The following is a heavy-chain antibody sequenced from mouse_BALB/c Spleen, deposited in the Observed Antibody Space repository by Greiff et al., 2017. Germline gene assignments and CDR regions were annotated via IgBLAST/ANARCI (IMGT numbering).Heavy chain of an antibody. CDR3: ARGPRYYFDD. CDR1: GYTFTDYE. J-gene: IGHJ2*01. CDR2: IDPETGGT. Sequence: VKLVESGAELVRPGASVTLSCKASGYTFTDYEMHWVKQTPVHGLEWIGAIDPETGGTAYNQKFKGKATLTVDKSSSTAYIQLSSLTSEDSAVYYCARGPRYYFDDWGQGTTLTVSS. V-gene: IGHV1-15*01.